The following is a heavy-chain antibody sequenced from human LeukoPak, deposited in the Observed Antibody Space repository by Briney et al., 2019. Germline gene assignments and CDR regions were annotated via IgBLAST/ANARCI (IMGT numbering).Heavy chain of an antibody. J-gene: IGHJ4*02. D-gene: IGHD6-6*01. CDR2: VSSTSSFI. V-gene: IGHV3-21*01. CDR3: ARGLYSSSGNDY. CDR1: GFTFSSYS. Sequence: GGSLRLSCAASGFTFSSYSINWGRQAPGKGLEWVSCVSSTSSFIYYADSVKGRFTISRDNAKNSLYLQMNSLRAEDTAVYYCARGLYSSSGNDYWGQGTLVTVSS.